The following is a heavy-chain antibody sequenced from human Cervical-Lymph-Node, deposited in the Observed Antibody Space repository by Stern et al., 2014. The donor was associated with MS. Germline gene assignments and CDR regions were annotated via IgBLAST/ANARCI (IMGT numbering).Heavy chain of an antibody. CDR3: ARQRYFDY. V-gene: IGHV5-51*01. J-gene: IGHJ4*02. CDR2: IFPGGSDI. Sequence: VQLGQSGPEVKRPGESLKISCQASGYTFTSYWIGWVRQMPGKGLEWIAIIFPGGSDIRYSPSFQGQVTTSADKSSSTAYLQWNNLKASDTAIYYCARQRYFDYWGQGTLVTVSS. CDR1: GYTFTSYW.